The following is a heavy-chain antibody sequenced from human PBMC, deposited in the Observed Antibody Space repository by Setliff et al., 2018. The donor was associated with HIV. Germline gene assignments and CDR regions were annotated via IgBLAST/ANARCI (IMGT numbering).Heavy chain of an antibody. V-gene: IGHV1-3*01. CDR3: ARDSTYGSGSYPFDY. CDR2: IHAGSGDT. Sequence: ASVKVSCKASGYTFTNNVIHWVRQAPGQRLEWMGWIHAGSGDTQYSQKFQGRVTITRDTSASTAYMELSSLRSEDTAVYYCARDSTYGSGSYPFDYWGQGTLVTSPQ. D-gene: IGHD3-10*01. J-gene: IGHJ4*02. CDR1: GYTFTNNV.